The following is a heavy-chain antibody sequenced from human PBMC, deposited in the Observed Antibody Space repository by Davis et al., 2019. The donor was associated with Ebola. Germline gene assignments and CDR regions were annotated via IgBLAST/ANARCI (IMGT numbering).Heavy chain of an antibody. J-gene: IGHJ4*02. CDR1: GFTFTNYW. CDR3: TTAFEY. V-gene: IGHV3-74*01. D-gene: IGHD2/OR15-2a*01. Sequence: GESLKISCAASGFTFTNYWMHWVRQVPGKGLVWVSGINGDGSNTFYADSVKGRFTISRDNAMNMVYLQMNSLRAEDTAVYYCTTAFEYWGQGHWSPSLQ. CDR2: INGDGSNT.